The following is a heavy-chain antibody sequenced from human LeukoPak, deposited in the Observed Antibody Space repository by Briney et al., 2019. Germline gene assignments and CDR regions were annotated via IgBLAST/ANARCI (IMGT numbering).Heavy chain of an antibody. CDR3: ARGAPGGNDYGDY. CDR2: IFHSGST. Sequence: ASGTLSLTCSVSGGSMNSYYWSWIRQSPGKGLEWIGYIFHSGSTNYNPSLKSRVTISVDTSKNQLSLKLSSVTAADTAVYYCARGAPGGNDYGDYWGQGTLVTVSS. V-gene: IGHV4-59*01. J-gene: IGHJ4*02. CDR1: GGSMNSYY.